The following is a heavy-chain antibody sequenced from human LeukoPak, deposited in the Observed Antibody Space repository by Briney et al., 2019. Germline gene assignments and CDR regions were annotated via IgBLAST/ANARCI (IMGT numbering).Heavy chain of an antibody. CDR3: ASSPGYCSGGSCLPNAFDI. Sequence: SVKVSCKASGGTFSSYAISWVRQAPGQGLEWMGGTIPIFGTANYAQKFQGRVTITTDESTSTAYMELSSLRSEDTAVYYCASSPGYCSGGSCLPNAFDIWGQGTMVTVSS. J-gene: IGHJ3*02. CDR2: TIPIFGTA. CDR1: GGTFSSYA. V-gene: IGHV1-69*05. D-gene: IGHD2-15*01.